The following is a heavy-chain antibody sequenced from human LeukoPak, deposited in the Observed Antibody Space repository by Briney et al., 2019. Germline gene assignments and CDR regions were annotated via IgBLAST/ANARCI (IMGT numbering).Heavy chain of an antibody. V-gene: IGHV1-46*01. D-gene: IGHD5-12*01. CDR1: GYTFINYY. Sequence: ASVKVSCKASGYTFINYYIHWVRQAPGQGLEWMGIINPGGGSTSYAQKFQGRVTMTRDTSTTTVYMELSSLRSEDTAIYYCARGVDIVATIQDYWGQGTLVTVSS. CDR3: ARGVDIVATIQDY. CDR2: INPGGGST. J-gene: IGHJ4*02.